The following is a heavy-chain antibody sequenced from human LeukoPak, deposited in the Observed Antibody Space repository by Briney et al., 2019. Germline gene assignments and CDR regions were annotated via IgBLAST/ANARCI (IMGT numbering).Heavy chain of an antibody. CDR1: GGSISSYY. CDR3: ARGGSWGFSYYRFDY. V-gene: IGHV4-34*01. CDR2: INHSGST. J-gene: IGHJ4*02. Sequence: SETLSLTCTVSGGSISSYYWSWIRQPPGKGLEWIGEINHSGSTNYNPSLKSRVTISVDTSKNQFSLKLSSVTAADTAVYYCARGGSWGFSYYRFDYWGQGTLVTVST. D-gene: IGHD6-13*01.